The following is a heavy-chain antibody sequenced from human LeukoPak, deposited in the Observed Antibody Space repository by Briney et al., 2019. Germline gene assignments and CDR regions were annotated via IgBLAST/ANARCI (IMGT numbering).Heavy chain of an antibody. CDR1: GFNFRDHW. V-gene: IGHV3-7*01. J-gene: IGHJ4*02. D-gene: IGHD1-26*01. CDR2: IRQDGDLK. CDR3: AREIVGTIKSYFDY. Sequence: GGSLRLSCAVSGFNFRDHWMSWVRQAPGKGLEWVANIRQDGDLKHYVDSVRGRFTISRDNAENSLYLQMNSLRAEDTAIYYCAREIVGTIKSYFDYWGQGTLVTASS.